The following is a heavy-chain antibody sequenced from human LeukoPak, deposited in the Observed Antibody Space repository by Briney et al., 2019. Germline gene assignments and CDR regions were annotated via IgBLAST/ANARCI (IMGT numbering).Heavy chain of an antibody. Sequence: HPGRSLRLSCAASGFTFDDYAMHWVRQAPGKGLEWVSGISWNSGSIGYADSVKGRVTISRDNAEHSLCLQMNSLRAEDTALYYCARVYRRSYFDYWGQGTLVTVSS. V-gene: IGHV3-9*01. CDR3: ARVYRRSYFDY. D-gene: IGHD2-2*01. CDR1: GFTFDDYA. CDR2: ISWNSGSI. J-gene: IGHJ4*02.